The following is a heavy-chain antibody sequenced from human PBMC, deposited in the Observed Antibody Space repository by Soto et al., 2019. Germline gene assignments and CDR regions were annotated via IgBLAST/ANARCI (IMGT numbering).Heavy chain of an antibody. Sequence: QVQLQESGPGLVKPSGTLSLTCAVSSGSISSSNWWSGVRQPPGKGLVWIGGIYHSGSTNYNPSLKIPVTISVDKSKIQFSLKLSCVTAADTAVYYCARSDYYFWSGYLYNWFDPWGQGTLVTVSS. CDR3: ARSDYYFWSGYLYNWFDP. V-gene: IGHV4-4*02. D-gene: IGHD3-3*01. J-gene: IGHJ5*02. CDR2: IYHSGST. CDR1: SGSISSSNW.